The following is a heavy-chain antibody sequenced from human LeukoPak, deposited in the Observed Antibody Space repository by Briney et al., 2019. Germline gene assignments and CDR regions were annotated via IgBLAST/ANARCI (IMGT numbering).Heavy chain of an antibody. Sequence: SETLSLTCTVSGGSISSHYWSWIRQPPGKGLEWIGYIYYSGSTNYNPSLKSRVTISVDTSKNQFSLKLSSVTAADTAVYYCARGCITIFGVGNNWFDPWGQGTLVTVSS. J-gene: IGHJ5*02. CDR1: GGSISSHY. V-gene: IGHV4-59*11. CDR3: ARGCITIFGVGNNWFDP. D-gene: IGHD3-3*01. CDR2: IYYSGST.